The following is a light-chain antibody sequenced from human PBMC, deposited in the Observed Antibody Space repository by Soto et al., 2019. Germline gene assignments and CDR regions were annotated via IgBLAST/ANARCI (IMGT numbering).Light chain of an antibody. CDR3: CSYRSSSLYV. CDR1: SSDVGDYNY. J-gene: IGLJ1*01. CDR2: EVS. Sequence: QSVLTQPASVSGSPGQSITISCTGTSSDVGDYNYVSWYQQHPGKAPKVMIYEVSHRPSGVSNRFSGSKSGNTASLTISGLQAEDEDDYYCCSYRSSSLYVFGTGTKLTVL. V-gene: IGLV2-14*01.